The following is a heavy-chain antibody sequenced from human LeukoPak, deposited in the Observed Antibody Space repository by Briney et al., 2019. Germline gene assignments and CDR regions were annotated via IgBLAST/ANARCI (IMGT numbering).Heavy chain of an antibody. D-gene: IGHD3-10*01. V-gene: IGHV3-15*01. CDR2: IKSKTDGGTT. J-gene: IGHJ4*02. CDR1: GFTFGDYA. CDR3: TTVGYGSGSSSFGDYFDY. Sequence: GGSLRLSCTASGFTFGDYAMSWVRQAPGKGLDYIGRIKSKTDGGTTDYAAPVKGRFTISRDDSKNTLYLQMNSLKSEDTAVYYCTTVGYGSGSSSFGDYFDYWGQGTLVTVSS.